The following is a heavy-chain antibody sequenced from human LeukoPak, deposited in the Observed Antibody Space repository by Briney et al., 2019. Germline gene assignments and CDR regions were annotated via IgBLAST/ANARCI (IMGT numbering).Heavy chain of an antibody. Sequence: SETLSLTCTVSGGSISSYHWSWIRQPPGKGLEWIGYIYYSGSTNYNPSLKSRVTISVDTSKNQFSLKLSSVTAADTAVYYCAREAYCGGDCYSGFDYWGQGTLVTVSS. CDR3: AREAYCGGDCYSGFDY. D-gene: IGHD2-21*02. J-gene: IGHJ4*02. CDR1: GGSISSYH. CDR2: IYYSGST. V-gene: IGHV4-59*01.